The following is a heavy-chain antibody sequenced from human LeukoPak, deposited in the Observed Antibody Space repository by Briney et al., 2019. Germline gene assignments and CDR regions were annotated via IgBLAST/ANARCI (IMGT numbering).Heavy chain of an antibody. CDR3: ALAPNSNWFDF. V-gene: IGHV4-59*03. J-gene: IGHJ5*01. CDR1: GGSISSYY. Sequence: SETLSLTCTVSGGSISSYYWSWIRQPPGKGLEWIGYIYYSGSTNYNPSLKSRGTISIDTSRRQFFLKLNSVTAADTAVYFCALAPNSNWFDFWGPGTLVTVSS. CDR2: IYYSGST. D-gene: IGHD2-8*01.